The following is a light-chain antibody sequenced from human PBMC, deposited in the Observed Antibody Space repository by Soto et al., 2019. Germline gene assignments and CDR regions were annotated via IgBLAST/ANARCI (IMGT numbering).Light chain of an antibody. CDR2: DVT. CDR3: CSYAGPYTSV. V-gene: IGLV2-11*01. CDR1: SSDVGGYNF. Sequence: SVLTQPRSVSGSPGQSVTISCTGTSSDVGGYNFVSWYQQHPGKAPKLTIFDVTERPSGVPDRFSGFKSGNTASLTISGLQADDEADYYCCSYAGPYTSVFGTGTKVTVL. J-gene: IGLJ1*01.